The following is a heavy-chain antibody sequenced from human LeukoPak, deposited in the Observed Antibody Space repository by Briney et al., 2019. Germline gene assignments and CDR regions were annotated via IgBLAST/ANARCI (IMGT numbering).Heavy chain of an antibody. J-gene: IGHJ6*02. CDR1: GFSFSSYS. Sequence: PGGSLRLSCAASGFSFSSYSMNWVRQAPGQRLEWMGWINGGNGNAKYSQEFQGRVTITRDTSANTAYMELSSLRSEDMALYYCARGGSYAMDVWGQGTTVTVAS. D-gene: IGHD2-2*01. CDR3: ARGGSYAMDV. V-gene: IGHV1-3*03. CDR2: INGGNGNA.